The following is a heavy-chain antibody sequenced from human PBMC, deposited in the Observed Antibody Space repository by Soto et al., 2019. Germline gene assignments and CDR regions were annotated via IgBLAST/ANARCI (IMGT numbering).Heavy chain of an antibody. Sequence: QVQLVQSGAEVKKPGASVKVSCKASAYTLTSYYMHWVRQAPGQGLEWMGIINPSGGSTSYAHKCQGRVTMTTDTSTSTVYMELSSLRSDDTAVYYCARGVCGGGSCYGPASYYYYYALDVWGQGTTVTVSS. CDR1: AYTLTSYY. D-gene: IGHD2-15*01. J-gene: IGHJ6*02. V-gene: IGHV1-46*01. CDR3: ARGVCGGGSCYGPASYYYYYALDV. CDR2: INPSGGST.